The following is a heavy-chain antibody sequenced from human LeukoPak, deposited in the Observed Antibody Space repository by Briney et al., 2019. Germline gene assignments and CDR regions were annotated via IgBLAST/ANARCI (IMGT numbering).Heavy chain of an antibody. CDR2: IYYGST. CDR1: GGSISSDY. Sequence: SETLSLTCTVSGGSISSDYWSWFRQPPGKGLEWIGYIYYGSTNYNPSLKSRVTVSVDTSKNQLSLSLTSVTAADTAVYYCARMYSSTWFNFDYWGQGTLVTVSS. V-gene: IGHV4-59*01. D-gene: IGHD6-13*01. J-gene: IGHJ4*02. CDR3: ARMYSSTWFNFDY.